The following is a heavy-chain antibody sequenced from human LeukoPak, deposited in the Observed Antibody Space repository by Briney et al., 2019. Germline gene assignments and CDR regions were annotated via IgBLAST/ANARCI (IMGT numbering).Heavy chain of an antibody. D-gene: IGHD4-23*01. V-gene: IGHV3-74*01. CDR3: ARDPVLDDYGGNSPY. Sequence: GGSLRLSCAAYGFTFSSYCMHWVRQAPGKGLVWVSRINTDGSSTTYADSVKGRFTIARDNAKNTLYLQMNSLRAEDTAVYYCARDPVLDDYGGNSPYWGQGTLVTVSS. J-gene: IGHJ4*02. CDR2: INTDGSST. CDR1: GFTFSSYC.